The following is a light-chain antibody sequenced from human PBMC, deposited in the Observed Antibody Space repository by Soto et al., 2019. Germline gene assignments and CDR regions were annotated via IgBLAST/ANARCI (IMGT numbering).Light chain of an antibody. CDR1: QSISSW. CDR2: KAS. Sequence: DIPMTQSPSTLSASVGDRITITCRASQSISSWLAWYQQKPGKAPKLLIYKASSLESGVPSRFSGSGSGTEFSLTISSLQPDDIATYYCQQYRSYWTFGQGTKVEIK. V-gene: IGKV1-5*03. CDR3: QQYRSYWT. J-gene: IGKJ1*01.